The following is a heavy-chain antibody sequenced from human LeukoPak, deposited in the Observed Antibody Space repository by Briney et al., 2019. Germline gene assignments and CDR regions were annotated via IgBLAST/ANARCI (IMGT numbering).Heavy chain of an antibody. CDR3: AKVKGVGNDAFDI. J-gene: IGHJ3*02. Sequence: GGSLRLSCAASGFTFSSYGMHWVRQAPGKGLEWVAFIRYDGSNKYYADSVKGRFTISRDNSKNTLYLQMNSLRAEDTAVYYCAKVKGVGNDAFDIWGQGTMVTVSS. CDR1: GFTFSSYG. D-gene: IGHD1-26*01. V-gene: IGHV3-30*02. CDR2: IRYDGSNK.